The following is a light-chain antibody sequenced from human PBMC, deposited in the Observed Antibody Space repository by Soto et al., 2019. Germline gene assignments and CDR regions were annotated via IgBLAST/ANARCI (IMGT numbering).Light chain of an antibody. CDR2: DVS. Sequence: QSVLTQPASVSGSPGQSITISCTGTSSDIGGYDYVSWYQHPGKAPKFIIYDVSNRPSGVSTRFSGSKSGNTASLTISGLQAEDEADYYCSSYTSTSTLIFGGGTKLTVL. V-gene: IGLV2-14*01. CDR1: SSDIGGYDY. CDR3: SSYTSTSTLI. J-gene: IGLJ2*01.